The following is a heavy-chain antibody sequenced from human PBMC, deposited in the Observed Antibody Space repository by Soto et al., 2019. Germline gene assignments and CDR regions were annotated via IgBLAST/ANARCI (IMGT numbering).Heavy chain of an antibody. CDR1: GYTFTSYG. Sequence: ASVKVSFKASGYTFTSYGISWVRQAPGQGLEWMGWISAYNGNTNYAQKLQGRVTMTTDTSTSTAYMELRSLRSDDTAVYYCARDVLVNGGYHYYGMDVWGQGTTVTVSS. CDR2: ISAYNGNT. J-gene: IGHJ6*02. D-gene: IGHD2-8*01. V-gene: IGHV1-18*04. CDR3: ARDVLVNGGYHYYGMDV.